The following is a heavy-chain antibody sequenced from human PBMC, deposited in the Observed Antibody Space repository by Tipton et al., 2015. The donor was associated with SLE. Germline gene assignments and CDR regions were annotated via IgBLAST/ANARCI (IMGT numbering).Heavy chain of an antibody. D-gene: IGHD4/OR15-4a*01. J-gene: IGHJ4*02. CDR2: INHSGST. CDR1: GGSISSGGYS. CDR3: ASYGAKSFDY. Sequence: TLSLTCAVSGGSISSGGYSWSWIRQPPGKGLEWIGEINHSGSTNYNPSLKSRVTISVDTSKNQFSLKLSSVTAADTAVYYCASYGAKSFDYWGQGTLVTVSS. V-gene: IGHV4-30-2*01.